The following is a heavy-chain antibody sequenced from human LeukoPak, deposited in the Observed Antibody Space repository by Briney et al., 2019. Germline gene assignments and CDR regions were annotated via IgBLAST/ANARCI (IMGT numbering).Heavy chain of an antibody. CDR2: IYYGGST. D-gene: IGHD3-10*01. V-gene: IGHV4-59*01. Sequence: SETLSLTCSVSGGSISSYYWSLIRQPPGKGLEYVGYIYYGGSTNYNPSLGGRVTISLDTSKNQFSLKLSSVTAADTAVYYCVRGSGGRHIDYWGQGTLVTVSS. J-gene: IGHJ4*02. CDR3: VRGSGGRHIDY. CDR1: GGSISSYY.